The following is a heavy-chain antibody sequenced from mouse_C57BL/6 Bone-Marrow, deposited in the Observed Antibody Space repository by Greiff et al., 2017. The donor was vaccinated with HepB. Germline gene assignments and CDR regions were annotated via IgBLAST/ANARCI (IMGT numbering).Heavy chain of an antibody. CDR3: TAMVTTGRGFAY. J-gene: IGHJ3*01. D-gene: IGHD2-2*01. Sequence: EVQGVESGGGLVQPGGSMKLSCVASGFTFSNYWMNWVRQSPEKGLEWVAQIRLKSDNYATHYAESVKGRFTISRDDSKSSVYLQMNNLRAEDTGIYYCTAMVTTGRGFAYWGQGTLVTVS. V-gene: IGHV6-3*01. CDR2: IRLKSDNYAT. CDR1: GFTFSNYW.